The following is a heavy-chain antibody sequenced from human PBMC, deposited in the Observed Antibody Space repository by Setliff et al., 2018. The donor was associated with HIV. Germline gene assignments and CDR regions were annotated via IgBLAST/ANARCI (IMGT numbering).Heavy chain of an antibody. CDR1: GGTFSSYA. J-gene: IGHJ4*02. CDR3: ARQLSNSLES. V-gene: IGHV1-2*06. Sequence: ASVKVSCKASGGTFSSYAISWVRQAPGQGLEWMGRINPNSGGTNYAQRFQGRVTMTTDTSINTAYMELRGLRSDDTAVYYCARQLSNSLESWGQGTPVTVSS. D-gene: IGHD1-1*01. CDR2: INPNSGGT.